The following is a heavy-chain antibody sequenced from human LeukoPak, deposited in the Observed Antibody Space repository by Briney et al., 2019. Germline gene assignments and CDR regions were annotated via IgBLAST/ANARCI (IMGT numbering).Heavy chain of an antibody. J-gene: IGHJ5*02. D-gene: IGHD6-19*01. CDR1: GFAFSNSW. CDR3: ARVSYSSGWYGRVNYWFDP. Sequence: PGGSLRLSCAASGFAFSNSWMTWVRQAPGKGLEWASYISSSGSTIYYADSVKGRFTISRDNAKNSLYLQMNSLRAEDTAVYYRARVSYSSGWYGRVNYWFDPWGQGTLVTVSS. V-gene: IGHV3-48*04. CDR2: ISSSGSTI.